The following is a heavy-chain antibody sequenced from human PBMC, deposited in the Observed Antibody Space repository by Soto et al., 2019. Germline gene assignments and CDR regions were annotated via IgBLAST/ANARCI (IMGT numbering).Heavy chain of an antibody. V-gene: IGHV3-23*01. D-gene: IGHD2-15*01. J-gene: IGHJ4*02. CDR1: GFMFSAYA. CDR3: AREDGGGPFDY. CDR2: MSGTSADT. Sequence: DVHLLESGGGLVQPGGSRRLSCAASGFMFSAYAMHWVRQAPGQGLEWVSSMSGTSADTYYADSVKGRFTVSRDSSKDTLYLQLNSLRAEDTALYFCAREDGGGPFDYWGQGTLVIVSS.